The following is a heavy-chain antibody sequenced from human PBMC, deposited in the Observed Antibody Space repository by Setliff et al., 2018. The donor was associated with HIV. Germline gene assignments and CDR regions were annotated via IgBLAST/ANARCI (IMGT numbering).Heavy chain of an antibody. D-gene: IGHD1-26*01. CDR2: ISAKNGDT. CDR1: GYTFTSYG. J-gene: IGHJ4*02. Sequence: ASVKVSCKASGYTFTSYGISWVRQAPGQGLEWMGWISAKNGDTNCVQKLQGRVRMTTDTSTNTAYRELTGLRSDDTAVYYCVRGGSYYVNDYWGQGTLVTVSS. V-gene: IGHV1-18*01. CDR3: VRGGSYYVNDY.